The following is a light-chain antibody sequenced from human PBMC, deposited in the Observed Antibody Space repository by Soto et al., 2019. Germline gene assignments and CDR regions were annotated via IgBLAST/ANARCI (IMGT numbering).Light chain of an antibody. CDR3: SSYTRSSTYV. CDR1: TSDVDHSNY. J-gene: IGLJ1*01. CDR2: EVS. V-gene: IGLV2-14*01. Sequence: QSALTQPASVSGSPGQSITISCTATTSDVDHSNYVSWYQHHPGKAPKLIIYEVSNRPSGVSNRFPGSKSGNTASLSISGLQSEDEADYYCSSYTRSSTYVFGTGTKVTVL.